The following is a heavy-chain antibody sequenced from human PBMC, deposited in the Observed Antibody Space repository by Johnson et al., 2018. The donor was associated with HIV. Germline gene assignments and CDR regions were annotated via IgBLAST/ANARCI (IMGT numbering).Heavy chain of an antibody. CDR1: GFTVSRNY. CDR3: ARLFYYEAFDI. D-gene: IGHD3-10*01. Sequence: VQLVESGGDLVQPGGSLRLSCAASGFTVSRNYMNWVRQAPGKGLEWVSVIYSGRSTYYADSVTGRFTISRDNSKNTLFLQMNSLRAEDTAVYYCARLFYYEAFDIWGQGTMVTVSS. J-gene: IGHJ3*02. V-gene: IGHV3-66*01. CDR2: IYSGRST.